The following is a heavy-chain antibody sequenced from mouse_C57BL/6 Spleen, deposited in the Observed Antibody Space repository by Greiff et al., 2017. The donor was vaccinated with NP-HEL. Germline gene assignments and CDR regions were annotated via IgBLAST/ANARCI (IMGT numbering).Heavy chain of an antibody. D-gene: IGHD2-2*01. CDR1: GFTFSDYY. V-gene: IGHV5-16*01. CDR2: INYDGSST. J-gene: IGHJ4*01. CDR3: ARERGLRDYAMDY. Sequence: EVKLVESEGGLVQPGSSMKLSCTASGFTFSDYYMAWVRQVPEKGLEWVANINYDGSSTYYLDSLKSRFIISRDNAKNILYLQMSSLKSEDTATYYCARERGLRDYAMDYWGQGTSVTVSS.